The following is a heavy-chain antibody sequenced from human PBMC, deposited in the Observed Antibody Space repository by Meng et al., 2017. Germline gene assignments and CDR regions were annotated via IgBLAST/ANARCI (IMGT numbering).Heavy chain of an antibody. CDR3: ARELYLAEFDP. D-gene: IGHD2-2*02. CDR2: ISYDGSNK. V-gene: IGHV3-30*01. Sequence: LVESGGGVVQPGRSLRLSCAASGFTFSSYAMHWVRQAPGKGLEWVAVISYDGSNKYYADSVKGRFTISRDNSKNTLYLQMNSLRAEDTAVYYCARELYLAEFDPWGQGTLVTVSS. CDR1: GFTFSSYA. J-gene: IGHJ5*02.